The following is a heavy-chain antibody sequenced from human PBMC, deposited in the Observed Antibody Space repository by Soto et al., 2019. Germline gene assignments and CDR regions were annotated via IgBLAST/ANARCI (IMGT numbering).Heavy chain of an antibody. CDR2: ISGDGDGA. J-gene: IGHJ6*02. CDR1: GFTFNSYW. V-gene: IGHV3-74*01. CDR3: ARDPGSPEVGMDV. Sequence: EVQLVESGGGLVQPGGSLRLSCAASGFTFNSYWMHWVRQVPGGGLEWVSHISGDGDGADYADSVKGRFTISRDNAKKTLYLQLTSLRLEDTAVYFCARDPGSPEVGMDVWGQGTTVTVS.